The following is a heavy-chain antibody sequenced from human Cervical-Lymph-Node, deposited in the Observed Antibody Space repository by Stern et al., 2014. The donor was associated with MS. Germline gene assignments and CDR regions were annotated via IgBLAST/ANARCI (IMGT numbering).Heavy chain of an antibody. CDR3: ARDGRSSWLKPGPKYFDY. J-gene: IGHJ4*02. D-gene: IGHD6-13*01. CDR2: ISSSSSYI. Sequence: EVHLVESGGGLVKPGGSLRLSCAASGFTFSSYSMNWVRQAPGKGLEWVSSISSSSSYIYYADSVKGRFTISRDNAKNSLYLQMNSLRAEDTAVYYCARDGRSSWLKPGPKYFDYWGQGTLVTVSS. V-gene: IGHV3-21*01. CDR1: GFTFSSYS.